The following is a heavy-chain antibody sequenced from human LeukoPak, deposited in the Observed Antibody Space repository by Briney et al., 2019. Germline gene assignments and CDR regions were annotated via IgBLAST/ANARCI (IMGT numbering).Heavy chain of an antibody. D-gene: IGHD1-26*01. V-gene: IGHV3-23*01. Sequence: GGSLRLSCAASGFTFSSYAMSWVRQAPGKGLEWASAISGSGGSTYYADSVKGRFTISRDNSKNTLYLQMNSLRAEDTAVYYCARGPSRYSGSYNYWGQGTLVTVSS. CDR2: ISGSGGST. J-gene: IGHJ4*02. CDR3: ARGPSRYSGSYNY. CDR1: GFTFSSYA.